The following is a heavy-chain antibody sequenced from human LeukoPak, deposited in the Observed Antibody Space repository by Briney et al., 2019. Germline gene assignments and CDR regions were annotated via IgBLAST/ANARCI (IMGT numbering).Heavy chain of an antibody. CDR3: ARNMVRGGNWFDP. CDR1: GYSFSTYW. CDR2: IYPGDSDT. V-gene: IGHV5-51*01. D-gene: IGHD3-10*01. Sequence: GESLKISCQGSGYSFSTYWITWVRQMPGKGLEWMGIIYPGDSDTRYSPSFQGQVTISADKSISTAYLQWSSLKASDTAMYYCARNMVRGGNWFDPWGQGTLVTVSS. J-gene: IGHJ5*02.